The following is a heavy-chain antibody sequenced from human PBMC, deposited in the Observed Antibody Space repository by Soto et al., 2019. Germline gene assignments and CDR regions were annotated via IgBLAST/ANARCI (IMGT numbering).Heavy chain of an antibody. V-gene: IGHV1-69*13. CDR1: GGTFSSYA. CDR3: ARVYYGSAAGTFYYYGMDV. CDR2: IIPIFGTA. Sequence: SVKVSCKASGGTFSSYAISWVRQAPGQGLEWMGGIIPIFGTANYAQKFQGRVTITADESTSTAYMELSSLRSEDTAVYYCARVYYGSAAGTFYYYGMDVWGQGTTVTVSS. J-gene: IGHJ6*02. D-gene: IGHD6-13*01.